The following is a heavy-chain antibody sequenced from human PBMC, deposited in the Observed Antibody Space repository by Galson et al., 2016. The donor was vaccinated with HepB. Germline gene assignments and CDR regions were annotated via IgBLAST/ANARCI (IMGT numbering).Heavy chain of an antibody. Sequence: SLRLSCAASGFTFSNYAVSWVRQAPGKGLEWVSLITGSGGSTYYAGSVKGRFTISRDNSRNTLYWQMNSLRTEDTAVYYCAKLPRFGVDSWGQGTLVPVSS. CDR1: GFTFSNYA. CDR3: AKLPRFGVDS. D-gene: IGHD3-10*01. J-gene: IGHJ4*02. V-gene: IGHV3-23*01. CDR2: ITGSGGST.